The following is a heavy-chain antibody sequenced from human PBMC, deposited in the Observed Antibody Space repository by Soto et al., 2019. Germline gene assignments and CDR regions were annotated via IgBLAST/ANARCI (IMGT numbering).Heavy chain of an antibody. CDR2: ISAYNGNT. CDR3: ARVGGYYDLPYYFDY. V-gene: IGHV1-18*01. CDR1: GYTFTSYG. Sequence: QVQLVQSGAEVKKPGASVKVSCKASGYTFTSYGISWVRQAPGQGLEWMGWISAYNGNTNYAQKLQGRVTMTTDTSTSTAYVELRSLRSDDTAVYYCARVGGYYDLPYYFDYWGQGTLVTVSS. D-gene: IGHD3-22*01. J-gene: IGHJ4*02.